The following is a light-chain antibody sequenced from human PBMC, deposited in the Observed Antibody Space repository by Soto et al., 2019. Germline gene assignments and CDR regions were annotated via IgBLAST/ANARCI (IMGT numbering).Light chain of an antibody. CDR2: RDY. CDR1: NIGSKN. V-gene: IGLV3-9*01. J-gene: IGLJ2*01. CDR3: QVWDSSTHVV. Sequence: SYELTQPLSVSVALGQTARITCGGNNIGSKNVHWYQQKPGQAPVLVIYRDYNRPSGIPERFSGSNSVNTATLSISRAQAGDEADYYCQVWDSSTHVVFDGGTKLTVL.